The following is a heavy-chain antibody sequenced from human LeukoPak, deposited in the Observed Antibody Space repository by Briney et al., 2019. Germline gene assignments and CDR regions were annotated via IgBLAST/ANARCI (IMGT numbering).Heavy chain of an antibody. V-gene: IGHV3-23*01. J-gene: IGHJ4*02. CDR2: IYENGGTT. Sequence: GGSLRLSCVGSGFTFRSHAMSWVRQTPEKGLEFVSGIYENGGTTYYADSVKGRFSISRDNSKNTLYLQMDSLRGEDTAVYYCAKDFRIGYSAHFDYWGQGALVTVSS. CDR1: GFTFRSHA. D-gene: IGHD2-21*01. CDR3: AKDFRIGYSAHFDY.